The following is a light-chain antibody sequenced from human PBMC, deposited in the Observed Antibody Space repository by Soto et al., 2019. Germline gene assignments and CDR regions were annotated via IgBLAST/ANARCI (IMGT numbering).Light chain of an antibody. CDR3: CSYAGSYRV. V-gene: IGLV2-11*01. Sequence: QSVLTQPRSVSGSPGQSVTISCTGTSSDVGGYNYVSWYQQHPGKAPKLMIYDVSKRPSGVPDRFSGSKSGNTASLTISGLQAGDEADYYCCSYAGSYRVFGTGTKVTVL. J-gene: IGLJ1*01. CDR1: SSDVGGYNY. CDR2: DVS.